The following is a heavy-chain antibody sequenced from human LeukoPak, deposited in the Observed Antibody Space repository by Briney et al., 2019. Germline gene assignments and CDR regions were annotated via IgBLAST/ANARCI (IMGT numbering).Heavy chain of an antibody. Sequence: ASVTASCKVSGYTFTTFGISWVRQAPGQGLEWKGWISAYNGNTNYAPKLQCRVTMTTDTSTSTAYMEPRSLRCDDTAVYYCARDGTRELDTGRNWFDPWGQGTLVTVSS. CDR2: ISAYNGNT. J-gene: IGHJ5*02. CDR3: ARDGTRELDTGRNWFDP. D-gene: IGHD3-10*01. CDR1: GYTFTTFG. V-gene: IGHV1-18*01.